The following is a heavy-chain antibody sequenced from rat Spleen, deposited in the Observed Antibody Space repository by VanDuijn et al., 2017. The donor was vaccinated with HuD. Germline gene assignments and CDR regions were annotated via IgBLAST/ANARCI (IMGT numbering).Heavy chain of an antibody. D-gene: IGHD4-3*01. J-gene: IGHJ3*01. CDR2: ISTGGTGT. CDR1: GFTFNNYG. V-gene: IGHV5S14*01. CDR3: ARLGGLRNWFAY. Sequence: EVQLVESGGGLVQPGRSLKLSCAASGFTFNNYGMAWVRQTPTKGLEWVASISTGGTGTYYRDSVKGRFTISRDNAKNTQYLQMDSLRYEDTATYFCARLGGLRNWFAYWGQGTLVTVSS.